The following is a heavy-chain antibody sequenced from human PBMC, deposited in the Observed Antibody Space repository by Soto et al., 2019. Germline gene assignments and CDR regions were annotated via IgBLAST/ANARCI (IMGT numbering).Heavy chain of an antibody. V-gene: IGHV4-59*01. CDR2: IYYRGST. CDR3: AGTEAPYGGNSS. D-gene: IGHD4-17*01. Sequence: QVQLQESGPGLVKPSETLSLTCTVSGGSISSYYWSWIRQPPGKGLEWIGYIYYRGSTNYNPSLKSRVTISVDTSKNQFSLKLSSVTAADTAVYYCAGTEAPYGGNSSWGQGTMVTVSS. J-gene: IGHJ3*01. CDR1: GGSISSYY.